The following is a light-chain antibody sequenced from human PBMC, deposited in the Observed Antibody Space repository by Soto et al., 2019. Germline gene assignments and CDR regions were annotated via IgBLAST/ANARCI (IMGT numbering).Light chain of an antibody. Sequence: QSVLTQPDSVSGSPGQAITISSTGTSSDVGGYNYVSWYQQHPGKAPKFMIYDVSSRPSGVSNRFSGSKSGNTASLTISGLQAEDEADYYCCSYTTSNTRQIVFGTGTKLTVL. CDR3: CSYTTSNTRQIV. CDR1: SSDVGGYNY. J-gene: IGLJ1*01. CDR2: DVS. V-gene: IGLV2-14*03.